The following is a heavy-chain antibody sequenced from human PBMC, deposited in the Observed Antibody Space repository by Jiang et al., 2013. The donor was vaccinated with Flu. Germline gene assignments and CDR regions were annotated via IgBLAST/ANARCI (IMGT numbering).Heavy chain of an antibody. Sequence: VLLKPSETLSLTCAVSGYSISSGYYWGWIRQPPGKGLEWIGSIYHSGSTYYNPSLKSRVTISVDTSKNQFSLKLSSVTAADTAVYYCARVPEAATFDYWGQGTLVTVSS. CDR2: IYHSGST. V-gene: IGHV4-38-2*01. J-gene: IGHJ4*02. CDR1: GYSISSGYY. D-gene: IGHD2-15*01. CDR3: ARVPEAATFDY.